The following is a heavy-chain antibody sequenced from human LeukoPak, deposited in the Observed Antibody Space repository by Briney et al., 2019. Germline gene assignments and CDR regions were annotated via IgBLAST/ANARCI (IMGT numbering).Heavy chain of an antibody. CDR3: ARDNRMVRGVIISPLGY. V-gene: IGHV1-3*01. CDR2: INAGNGNT. Sequence: ASVKVSCKASGYTFTSYAVHWVRQAPGQRLEWMGWINAGNGNTKYSQKFQGRVTITRDTSASTAYMELSSLRSEDTAVYYCARDNRMVRGVIISPLGYWGQGTLVTVSS. J-gene: IGHJ4*02. CDR1: GYTFTSYA. D-gene: IGHD3-10*01.